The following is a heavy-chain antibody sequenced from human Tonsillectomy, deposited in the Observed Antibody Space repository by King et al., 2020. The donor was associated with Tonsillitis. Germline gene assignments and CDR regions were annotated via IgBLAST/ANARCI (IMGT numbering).Heavy chain of an antibody. Sequence: QLQESGPGLVKPSETLSLTCTVSGGSISSSSYYWGWIRQPPGKGLEWIGSIYYSGSTYYNPSLKSRVTISVDTSKNQFPLKLSSVTAADTAVYYCANYDSSGYYYNIDAFDIWGQGTLVTVSS. CDR2: IYYSGST. D-gene: IGHD3-22*01. V-gene: IGHV4-39*01. CDR3: ANYDSSGYYYNIDAFDI. J-gene: IGHJ3*02. CDR1: GGSISSSSYY.